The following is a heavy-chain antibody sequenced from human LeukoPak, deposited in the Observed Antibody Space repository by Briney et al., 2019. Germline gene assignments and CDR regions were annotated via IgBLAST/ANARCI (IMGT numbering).Heavy chain of an antibody. D-gene: IGHD2-2*01. CDR2: IIPIFGTA. J-gene: IGHJ6*03. CDR3: ARGICYARYYYYYMDV. Sequence: SVKVSCKASGGTFSSYAISWVRQAPGQGLEWTGGIIPIFGTANYAQKFQGRVTITADESTSTAYMELSSLRSEDTAVYYCARGICYARYYYYYMDVWGKGTTVTVSS. CDR1: GGTFSSYA. V-gene: IGHV1-69*01.